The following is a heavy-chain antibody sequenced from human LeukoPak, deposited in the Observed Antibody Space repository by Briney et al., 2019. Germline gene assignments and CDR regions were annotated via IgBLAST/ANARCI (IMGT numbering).Heavy chain of an antibody. V-gene: IGHV1-24*01. D-gene: IGHD1-14*01. J-gene: IGHJ3*02. CDR1: GYTLTELS. Sequence: ASVKVSCKVSGYTLTELSMHWVRQAPGKELEWMGGFDPEDGETIYAQKFQGRVTMTEDTSTDTAYMELSSLRSEDTAVYYCATTRNAMMPSEHAFDIWGQGTMVTVSS. CDR3: ATTRNAMMPSEHAFDI. CDR2: FDPEDGET.